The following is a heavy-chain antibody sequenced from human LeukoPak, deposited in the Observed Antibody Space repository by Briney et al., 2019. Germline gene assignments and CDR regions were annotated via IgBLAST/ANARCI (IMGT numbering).Heavy chain of an antibody. CDR2: IYSGGST. Sequence: GGSLRLSCAASGFTVSSNYMSWVRQAPGKGLEWVSVIYSGGSTYYADSVKGRFTISRNNSKNTLYLQMNSLRAEDTAVYYCAKGRNLGQYYFDYWGQGTLVTVSS. V-gene: IGHV3-53*01. CDR1: GFTVSSNY. J-gene: IGHJ4*02. CDR3: AKGRNLGQYYFDY. D-gene: IGHD3-16*01.